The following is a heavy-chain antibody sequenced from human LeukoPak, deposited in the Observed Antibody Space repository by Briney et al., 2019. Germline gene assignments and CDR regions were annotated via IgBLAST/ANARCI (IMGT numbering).Heavy chain of an antibody. Sequence: QTGGSLRLSCAASGFTFSNYAMSWVRQAPGKGLEWVSAVSGRDDSTYYADSVKGRFTISRDTSKNTLYLQMDSLRAEDTAVYYCAKWGDYDILTGYYDSDYWGQGTLVTVSS. D-gene: IGHD3-9*01. CDR1: GFTFSNYA. CDR2: VSGRDDST. V-gene: IGHV3-23*01. J-gene: IGHJ4*02. CDR3: AKWGDYDILTGYYDSDY.